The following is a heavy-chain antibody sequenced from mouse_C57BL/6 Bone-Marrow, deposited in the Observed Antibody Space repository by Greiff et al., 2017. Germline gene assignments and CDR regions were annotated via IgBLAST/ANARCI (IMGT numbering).Heavy chain of an antibody. J-gene: IGHJ1*03. CDR3: ARPYYSNYWYFDV. CDR1: GYTFTSYW. V-gene: IGHV1-55*01. CDR2: IYPGSGST. D-gene: IGHD2-5*01. Sequence: QVHVKQPGAELVKPGASVKMSCKASGYTFTSYWITWVKQRPGQGLEWIGDIYPGSGSTKYNEKFKSKATLTVDTSSNTAYMQLSSLTSEDSAVYYCARPYYSNYWYFDVWGTGTTVTVSS.